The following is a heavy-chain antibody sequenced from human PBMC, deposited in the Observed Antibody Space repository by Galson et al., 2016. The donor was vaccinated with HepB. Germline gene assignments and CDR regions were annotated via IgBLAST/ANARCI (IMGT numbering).Heavy chain of an antibody. CDR2: TYYRSKWYN. V-gene: IGHV6-1*01. Sequence: CAISGDSVSSNSAAWNWIRQSPSRGLEWLGRTYYRSKWYNDYAVSVKSRIIVNPDTSKNQFSLQLNSVTPEDTAVYYCARVGYCSSTTCRQAYDYWGQGTLVTVSS. J-gene: IGHJ4*02. CDR3: ARVGYCSSTTCRQAYDY. D-gene: IGHD2-2*01. CDR1: GDSVSSNSAA.